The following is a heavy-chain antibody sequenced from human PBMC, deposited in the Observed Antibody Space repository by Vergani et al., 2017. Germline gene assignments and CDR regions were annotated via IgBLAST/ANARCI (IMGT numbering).Heavy chain of an antibody. J-gene: IGHJ4*02. V-gene: IGHV3-33*06. CDR3: AKDERGEEGVLDY. CDR2: IWYDGSNK. Sequence: QVQLVESGGGVVQPGRSLRLSCAASGFTFSSYGMHWVRQAPGKGLEWVAVIWYDGSNKYYADSVKGRFTISRDNSKNTLYLQMNSLRAEDTAVYYCAKDERGEEGVLDYWGQGTLVTVSS. D-gene: IGHD3-10*01. CDR1: GFTFSSYG.